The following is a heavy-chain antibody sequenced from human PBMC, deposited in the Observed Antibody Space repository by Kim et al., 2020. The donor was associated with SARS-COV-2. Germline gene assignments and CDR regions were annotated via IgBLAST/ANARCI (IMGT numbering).Heavy chain of an antibody. CDR2: SSYI. V-gene: IGHV3-21*01. CDR3: ASLMIVGIS. Sequence: SSYIYYADSVKGRFTISRDNAKNSLYLQMNSLRAEDTAVYYCASLMIVGISWGQGTLVTVSS. J-gene: IGHJ5*02. D-gene: IGHD3-22*01.